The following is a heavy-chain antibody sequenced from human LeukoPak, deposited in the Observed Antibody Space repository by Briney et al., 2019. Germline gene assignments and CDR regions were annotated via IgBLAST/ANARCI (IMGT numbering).Heavy chain of an antibody. D-gene: IGHD6-13*01. CDR1: GYTFTSYA. J-gene: IGHJ3*02. Sequence: ASVKVSCKASGYTFTSYAMHWVRQAPGQRLEWMGWINAGNGNTKYSQKFQGRDTITRDTSASTAYMELSSLRSEDTAVYYCAREEEPQQLAPAVAFDIWGQGTMVTVSS. V-gene: IGHV1-3*01. CDR3: AREEEPQQLAPAVAFDI. CDR2: INAGNGNT.